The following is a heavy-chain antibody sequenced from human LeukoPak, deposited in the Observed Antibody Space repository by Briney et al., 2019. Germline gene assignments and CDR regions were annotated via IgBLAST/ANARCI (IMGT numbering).Heavy chain of an antibody. D-gene: IGHD3-10*01. V-gene: IGHV1-69*05. CDR2: IIPIFGTA. Sequence: GASVKVSCKASGGTFSSYAISWVRQAPGQGLEWMERIIPIFGTANYAQKFQGRVTITTDESTSTAYMELSSLRSEDTAVYYCARDRISYYYMDVWGKGTTVTVSS. CDR1: GGTFSSYA. J-gene: IGHJ6*03. CDR3: ARDRISYYYMDV.